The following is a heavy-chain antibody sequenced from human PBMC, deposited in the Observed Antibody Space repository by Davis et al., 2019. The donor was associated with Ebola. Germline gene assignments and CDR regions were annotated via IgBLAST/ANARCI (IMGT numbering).Heavy chain of an antibody. J-gene: IGHJ4*02. Sequence: MPSETLSLTCAVYGGSFSGYYWSWLRQPPGKGLEWIGEINHSGSTNYNPSLKSRVTISVDTSKNQFSLKLSSVTAADTAVYYCARGRDYYDSSGYYYPYFDYWGQGTLVTVSS. D-gene: IGHD3-22*01. CDR1: GGSFSGYY. CDR3: ARGRDYYDSSGYYYPYFDY. V-gene: IGHV4-34*01. CDR2: INHSGST.